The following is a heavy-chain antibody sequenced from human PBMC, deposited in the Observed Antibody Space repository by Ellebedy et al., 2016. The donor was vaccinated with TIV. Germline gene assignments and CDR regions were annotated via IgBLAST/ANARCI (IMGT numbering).Heavy chain of an antibody. CDR2: TYYRSQWFS. Sequence: MPSETLSLTCVISGDSVSTNGVAWNWIRLSPSRGLAWLGRTYYRSQWFSESAVSVKGRVTINPDASKNQFSLQLDSVSPEDTALNYFARGRSSAFDIWGQGTMVTVSS. J-gene: IGHJ3*02. CDR3: ARGRSSAFDI. CDR1: GDSVSTNGVA. V-gene: IGHV6-1*01.